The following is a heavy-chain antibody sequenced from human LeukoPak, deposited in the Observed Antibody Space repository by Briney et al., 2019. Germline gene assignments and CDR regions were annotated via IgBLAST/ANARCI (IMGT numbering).Heavy chain of an antibody. V-gene: IGHV4-39*07. CDR3: AREKGNTDQWITMVRRPTNWFDP. CDR1: GGSISSSSYY. J-gene: IGHJ5*02. CDR2: IYYSGST. D-gene: IGHD3-10*01. Sequence: PSETLSLTCTVSGGSISSSSYYWGWIRQPPGKGLEWIGSIYYSGSTYYNPSLESRVTMSLDTSKNQFSLKLSSVTAADTAVYYCAREKGNTDQWITMVRRPTNWFDPWGQGTLVTVSS.